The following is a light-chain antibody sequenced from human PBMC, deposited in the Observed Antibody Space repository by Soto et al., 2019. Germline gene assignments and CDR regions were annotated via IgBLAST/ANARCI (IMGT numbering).Light chain of an antibody. CDR2: AAA. Sequence: DIQMTQSPSSLSASVGDRVTITCRASQSITTYLNWYQQTSGEAPKLLIYAAARLQTGVPSRFSGSGSGTEFTLTISSLQPEDFATYYCQQAYGAPPTFGQGTKVDNK. J-gene: IGKJ1*01. CDR3: QQAYGAPPT. CDR1: QSITTY. V-gene: IGKV1-39*01.